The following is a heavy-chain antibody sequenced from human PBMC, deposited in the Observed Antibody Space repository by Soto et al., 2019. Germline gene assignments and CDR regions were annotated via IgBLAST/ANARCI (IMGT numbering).Heavy chain of an antibody. CDR3: ARDRGSSWYLSSFDY. J-gene: IGHJ4*02. V-gene: IGHV4-4*07. CDR1: GCSISSYD. CDR2: IYTSGST. Sequence: KPSETLSLSCTVSGCSISSYDWSWIRQPAGKGLEWIGRIYTSGSTNYNPSLKSRVTMSVDTSKNQFSLKLSSVTAADTAVYYCARDRGSSWYLSSFDYWGQGTLVTVSS. D-gene: IGHD6-13*01.